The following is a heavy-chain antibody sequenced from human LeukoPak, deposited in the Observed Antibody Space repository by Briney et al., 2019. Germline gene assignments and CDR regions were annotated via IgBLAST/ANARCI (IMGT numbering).Heavy chain of an antibody. CDR3: AREEYDILTGYLYYFDY. Sequence: PSETLSLTCTVSGGSIGSSSHYWGWIRQPPGKGLEWVGSIYHSGSTYYNPSLRSRVTISVDTSKNQFSLKLRSVTAADTAVYYCAREEYDILTGYLYYFDYWGQGTLVTVSS. V-gene: IGHV4-39*02. J-gene: IGHJ4*02. D-gene: IGHD3-9*01. CDR2: IYHSGST. CDR1: GGSIGSSSHY.